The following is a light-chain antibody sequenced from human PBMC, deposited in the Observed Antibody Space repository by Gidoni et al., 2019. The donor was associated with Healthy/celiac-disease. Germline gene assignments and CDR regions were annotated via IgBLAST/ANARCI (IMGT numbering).Light chain of an antibody. J-gene: IGKJ2*01. CDR2: GAS. CDR1: QSVSSN. Sequence: EIVMTQSPATLSVSPGERATLPCRASQSVSSNLAWYQQKPGQAPRLLIYGASTRATGIPARFSGSGSGTEFTLTISSLQSEDFAVYYCQQYNNWHLFGQGTKLEIK. V-gene: IGKV3-15*01. CDR3: QQYNNWHL.